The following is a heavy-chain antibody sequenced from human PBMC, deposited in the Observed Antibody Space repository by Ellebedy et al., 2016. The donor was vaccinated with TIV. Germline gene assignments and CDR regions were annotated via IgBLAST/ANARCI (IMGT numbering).Heavy chain of an antibody. CDR3: AGTYNGNANFDT. CDR2: INHSRIT. J-gene: IGHJ4*02. Sequence: MPSETLSLTCAVYGGXFSSYXXSLXXQPPGKXLEWLWEINHSRITNYNPSLKSRLTISVDTSKNQFSLNLRSVTAADTAVYFCAGTYNGNANFDTWGQGNLVTVSS. CDR1: GGXFSSYX. V-gene: IGHV4-34*01. D-gene: IGHD1-20*01.